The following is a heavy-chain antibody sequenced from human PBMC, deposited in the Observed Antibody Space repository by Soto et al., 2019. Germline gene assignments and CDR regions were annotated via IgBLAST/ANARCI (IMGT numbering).Heavy chain of an antibody. V-gene: IGHV4-31*03. CDR2: IYYSGST. CDR3: ARGGETDSYYYYYMDV. CDR1: GGSISSGGYY. J-gene: IGHJ6*03. Sequence: SSETLSLTCTVSGGSISSGGYYWSWIRQHPGKGLEWIGYIYYSGSTYYNPSLKSRVTISVDTSKNQFSLKLSSVTAADTAVYYCARGGETDSYYYYYMDVWGKGTTVTVSS.